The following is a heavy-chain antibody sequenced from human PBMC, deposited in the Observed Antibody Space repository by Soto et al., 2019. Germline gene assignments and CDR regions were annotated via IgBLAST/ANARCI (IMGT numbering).Heavy chain of an antibody. CDR2: IIPKCPTG. Sequence: QVQLVQSGTEVKKPGSSVRVSCKVSGGSFSDYAITWVRQAPGQGLEWMGGIIPKCPTGEYAKKFQGTVKITADKATSTVYLEVSSLRHEDTAVYYCARDGVRGGWYYFDLWGQGTQVSVSS. CDR3: ARDGVRGGWYYFDL. V-gene: IGHV1-69*06. CDR1: GGSFSDYA. D-gene: IGHD6-19*01. J-gene: IGHJ4*02.